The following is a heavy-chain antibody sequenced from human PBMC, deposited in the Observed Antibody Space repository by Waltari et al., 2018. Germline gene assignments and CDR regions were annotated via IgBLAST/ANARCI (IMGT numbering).Heavy chain of an antibody. V-gene: IGHV3-30*01. D-gene: IGHD2-15*01. CDR1: AFTYRTSL. J-gene: IGHJ4*02. Sequence: QVQLVESGGGVVQPGRSLRLSCAAPAFTYRTSLIHWVRQAPGKGLEWVAAMSYDGFSKYYADSVKGRFSIDRDDSQNTVYLQANSLTTEDTAVYYCGREGGTSGYSGYLDTWGQGTLVTVSS. CDR3: GREGGTSGYSGYLDT. CDR2: MSYDGFSK.